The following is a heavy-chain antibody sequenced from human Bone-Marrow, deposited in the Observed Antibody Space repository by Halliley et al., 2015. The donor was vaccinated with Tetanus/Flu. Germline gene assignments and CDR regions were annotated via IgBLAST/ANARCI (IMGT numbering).Heavy chain of an antibody. Sequence: ICYDGSTDSTPTLKSRVSMSVDTSKNQFPLKLTSVTAADTAVYFCARNFWPYHFVWGTFGQWSQGTLVSVSS. V-gene: IGHV4-59*01. D-gene: IGHD3-16*01. CDR3: ARNFWPYHFVWGTFGQ. J-gene: IGHJ4*02. CDR2: ICYDGST.